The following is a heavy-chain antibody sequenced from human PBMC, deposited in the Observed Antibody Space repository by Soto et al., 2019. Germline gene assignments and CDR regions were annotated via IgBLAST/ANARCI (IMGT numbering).Heavy chain of an antibody. D-gene: IGHD3-16*01. J-gene: IGHJ4*02. Sequence: QVQLVESGGGVVQPGTSLRLSCVGSGFTFRSFVIHWVRQAPGKGLEWVALTSYDGSNAYFGDSVKGRFTISRDNSKNTVDLQMDSLRVEDTALYYCAAWGTTGGLYFWGQGTLVSVSS. CDR2: TSYDGSNA. CDR1: GFTFRSFV. V-gene: IGHV3-30*03. CDR3: AAWGTTGGLYF.